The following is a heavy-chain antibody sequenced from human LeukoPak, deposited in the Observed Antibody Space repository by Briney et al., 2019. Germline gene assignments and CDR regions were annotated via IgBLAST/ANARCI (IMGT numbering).Heavy chain of an antibody. D-gene: IGHD2-2*01. CDR3: ARESAGPNCSSTSCYFRRVN. J-gene: IGHJ4*02. CDR1: GYTFTGYY. CDR2: INPNSGGT. Sequence: ASVKVSCKASGYTFTGYYMHWVRQAPGQGLEWMGWINPNSGGTNYAQKFQGRVTMTRDTSISTAYMELSRLISDDTAVYYCARESAGPNCSSTSCYFRRVNWGQGTLVTVSS. V-gene: IGHV1-2*02.